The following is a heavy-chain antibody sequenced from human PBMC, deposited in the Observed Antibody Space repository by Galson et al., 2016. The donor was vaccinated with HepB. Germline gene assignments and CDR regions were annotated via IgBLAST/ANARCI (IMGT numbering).Heavy chain of an antibody. J-gene: IGHJ4*02. CDR3: ARGAPFTTVVASYYFDY. CDR2: IIPIFGTS. Sequence: SVKVSCKASGGTFPSYSIGWVRQAPGQGLERMGGIIPIFGTSNYAQNFQGRLTIAADDSTGTAYMELSSLRSEDTAVYYCARGAPFTTVVASYYFDYWGQGTLVIVSS. V-gene: IGHV1-69*13. D-gene: IGHD4-23*01. CDR1: GGTFPSYS.